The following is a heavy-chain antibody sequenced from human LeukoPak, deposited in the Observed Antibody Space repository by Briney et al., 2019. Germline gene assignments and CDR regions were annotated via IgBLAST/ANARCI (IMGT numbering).Heavy chain of an antibody. CDR2: ISDTGNA. CDR1: GFTLSSYA. V-gene: IGHV3-23*01. Sequence: GGSLRLSCAASGFTLSSYAMSWVRQAPGKGLEWVSAISDTGNAYHADSVKGRFTISRDSSKNTLFLQVNRLRPEDAAVYYCARAFVWDSSGYFQHWGQGTLVTVSS. CDR3: ARAFVWDSSGYFQH. J-gene: IGHJ1*01. D-gene: IGHD6-19*01.